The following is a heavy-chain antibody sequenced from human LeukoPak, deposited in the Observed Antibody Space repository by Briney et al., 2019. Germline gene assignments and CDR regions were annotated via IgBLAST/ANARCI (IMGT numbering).Heavy chain of an antibody. Sequence: GESLKISCKGSGYSFTSYWIGWVRQMPGKGLEWMWIIYPGDSVTRYSPSFRGQVTISADKSISTDYLQWSSLKASDTAMYYCARRLGVHYFDYWGQGPLVTVSS. V-gene: IGHV5-51*01. J-gene: IGHJ4*02. CDR1: GYSFTSYW. CDR3: ARRLGVHYFDY. CDR2: IYPGDSVT. D-gene: IGHD3-10*01.